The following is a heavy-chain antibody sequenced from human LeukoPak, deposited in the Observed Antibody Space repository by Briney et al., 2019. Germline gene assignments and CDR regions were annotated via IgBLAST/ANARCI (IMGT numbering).Heavy chain of an antibody. CDR3: ARRGITYSSSFFAY. D-gene: IGHD2-2*01. V-gene: IGHV4-39*01. Sequence: SETLSLTCTVSGGSIGGSNSHWGWIRQPPGKGLEWIGSIFYSGSTYYNPSLKSRVTMSVDTSKNQLSLRVTSVTAADTATYYCARRGITYSSSFFAYWGQGALVTVSS. CDR1: GGSIGGSNSH. CDR2: IFYSGST. J-gene: IGHJ4*02.